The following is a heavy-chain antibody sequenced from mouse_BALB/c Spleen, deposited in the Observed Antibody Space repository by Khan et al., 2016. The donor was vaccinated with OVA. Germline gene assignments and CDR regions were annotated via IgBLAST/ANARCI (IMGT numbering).Heavy chain of an antibody. D-gene: IGHD2-4*01. CDR2: INYSGNT. CDR3: AREDYYDDGPITY. Sequence: EVQLQESGPGLVKPSQSLSLTCTVTGFSITSEYAWNWIRQFPGNKLEWMGYINYSGNTRFNPSLKSRTSITRDTSKNQFFLQLNSVTTEDTATYYCAREDYYDDGPITYWGQGTLVTVSA. CDR1: GFSITSEYA. V-gene: IGHV3-2*02. J-gene: IGHJ3*01.